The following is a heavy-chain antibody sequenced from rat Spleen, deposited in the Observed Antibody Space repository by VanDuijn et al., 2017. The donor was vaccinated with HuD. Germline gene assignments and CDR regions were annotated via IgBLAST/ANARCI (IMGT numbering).Heavy chain of an antibody. CDR1: GFTFSSYW. Sequence: EVQLVESGGDLVQPGRSLKLSCVASGFTFSSYWMYWVRQAPGKGLEWVSSINPDGSSTCYPDSVKGRFTISRDNAKSSLYLQMDSLRSEDTATYYCIGSVARALWGQGVMVTVSS. CDR2: INPDGSST. J-gene: IGHJ2*01. V-gene: IGHV5-58*01. D-gene: IGHD1-3*01. CDR3: IGSVARAL.